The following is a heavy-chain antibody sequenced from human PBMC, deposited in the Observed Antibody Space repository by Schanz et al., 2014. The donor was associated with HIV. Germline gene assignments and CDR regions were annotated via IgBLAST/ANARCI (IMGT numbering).Heavy chain of an antibody. CDR1: GASISGYY. Sequence: QVQLQESGPGLVKPSETLSLTCNVSGASISGYYCTWIRQPPGKGLEWIGYMYYGSGTNYNPTLKNRVTILGDTSKNQFSLKLSSVTAADTAVYYCARILLSSSGWYGGDYWGQGTLVIVSS. CDR3: ARILLSSSGWYGGDY. D-gene: IGHD6-19*01. J-gene: IGHJ4*02. CDR2: MYYGSGT. V-gene: IGHV4-59*12.